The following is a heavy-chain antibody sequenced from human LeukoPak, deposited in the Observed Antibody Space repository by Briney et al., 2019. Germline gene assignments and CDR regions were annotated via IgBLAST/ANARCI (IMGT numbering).Heavy chain of an antibody. D-gene: IGHD2-15*01. CDR2: MNPNSGNT. J-gene: IGHJ6*02. CDR3: ARGGGYCSGGSCYSAYYYYGMDV. CDR1: GYTFTSYD. V-gene: IGHV1-8*01. Sequence: ASVKVSCKASGYTFTSYDINWVRQATGQGLEWMGWMNPNSGNTGYAQKFQGRVTMTRNTSISTAYMELSSLRSEGTAVYYCARGGGYCSGGSCYSAYYYYGMDVWGQGTTVTVSS.